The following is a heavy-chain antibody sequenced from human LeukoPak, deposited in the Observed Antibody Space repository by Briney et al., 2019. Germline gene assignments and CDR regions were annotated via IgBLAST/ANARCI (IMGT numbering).Heavy chain of an antibody. CDR1: GYTFTGYY. J-gene: IGHJ4*02. D-gene: IGHD5-18*01. CDR3: ARATSPVDTAMVFDY. CDR2: INPNSGGT. Sequence: ASVKVSCKASGYTFTGYYMHWVRQAPGQGLEWMGWINPNSGGTNYAQKFQGRVTMTRDMSTSTVYMELSSLRSEDTAVYYCARATSPVDTAMVFDYWGQGTLVTVSS. V-gene: IGHV1-2*02.